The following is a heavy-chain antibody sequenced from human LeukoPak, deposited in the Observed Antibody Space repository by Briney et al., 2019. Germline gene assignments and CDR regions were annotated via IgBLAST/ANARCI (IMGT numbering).Heavy chain of an antibody. CDR1: GFTFSSYE. J-gene: IGHJ3*02. CDR3: ARMYDSGDAFDI. V-gene: IGHV3-48*03. D-gene: IGHD3-22*01. CDR2: ISSSGSTI. Sequence: GGSLRLSCAASGFTFSSYEMNWVRQAPGKGLEWVSYISSSGSTIYYADSVKGRFTISRDNAKNSLYPQMNSLRAEDTAVYYCARMYDSGDAFDIWGQGTMVTVSS.